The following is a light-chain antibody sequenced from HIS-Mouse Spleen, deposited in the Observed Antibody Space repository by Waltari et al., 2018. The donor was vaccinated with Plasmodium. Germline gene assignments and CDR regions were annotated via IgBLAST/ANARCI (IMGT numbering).Light chain of an antibody. CDR1: SSDVGGYNY. V-gene: IGLV2-14*01. CDR2: EVS. CDR3: SSYTSSSTRVV. J-gene: IGLJ1*01. Sequence: QSALTQPASVSGSPGQSITISCTGTSSDVGGYNYVSWYQQHPGKAPKLMIYEVSNRPSRVFNRYSGSKSGNTASPTISGLQAEDEADYYCSSYTSSSTRVVFGTGTKVTVL.